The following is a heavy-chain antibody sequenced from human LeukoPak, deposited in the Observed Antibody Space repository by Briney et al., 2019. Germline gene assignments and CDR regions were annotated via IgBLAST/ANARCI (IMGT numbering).Heavy chain of an antibody. CDR1: GYTFTSYD. V-gene: IGHV1-8*01. Sequence: ASVKVSCKASGYTFTSYDINWVRQATGQGLEWMGWMNPNSGNTGYAQKFQGRVTMTRNTPISTAYMELSSLRSEDTAVYYCARGPTMVRGVKRHNWFDPWGQGTLVTVSS. D-gene: IGHD3-10*01. CDR3: ARGPTMVRGVKRHNWFDP. J-gene: IGHJ5*02. CDR2: MNPNSGNT.